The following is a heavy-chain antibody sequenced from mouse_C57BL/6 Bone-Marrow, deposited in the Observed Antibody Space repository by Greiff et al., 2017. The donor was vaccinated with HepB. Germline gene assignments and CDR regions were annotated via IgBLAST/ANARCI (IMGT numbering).Heavy chain of an antibody. CDR3: ARDYGSSPFAMDY. J-gene: IGHJ4*01. V-gene: IGHV1-26*01. D-gene: IGHD1-1*01. Sequence: VQLQQSGPELVKPGASVKISCKASGYTFTDYYMNWVKQSHGKSLEWIGDINPNNGGTSYNQKFKGTATLTVDKSSSTAYMELRSLTSEDSAVYYCARDYGSSPFAMDYWGQGTSVTVSS. CDR1: GYTFTDYY. CDR2: INPNNGGT.